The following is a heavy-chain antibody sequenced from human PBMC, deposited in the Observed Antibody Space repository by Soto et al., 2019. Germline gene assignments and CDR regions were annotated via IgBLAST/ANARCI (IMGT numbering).Heavy chain of an antibody. CDR1: GCSISSSSYY. D-gene: IGHD6-6*01. CDR2: IYYSGST. J-gene: IGHJ5*02. CDR3: ARRDIAARRGCFDP. Sequence: SETLSLTCTVSGCSISSSSYYWGWIRQPPGKGLEWIGSIYYSGSTYYNTSLKSRVTISVDTSKNQFSLKLSSVTSPDTAVYYCARRDIAARRGCFDPWGQGTLVTVSS. V-gene: IGHV4-39*01.